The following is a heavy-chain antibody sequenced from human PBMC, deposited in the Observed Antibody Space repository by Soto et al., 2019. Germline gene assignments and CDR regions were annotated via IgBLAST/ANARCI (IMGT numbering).Heavy chain of an antibody. J-gene: IGHJ6*02. CDR1: GGTFSSYA. V-gene: IGHV1-69*13. Sequence: VASVKVSCKASGGTFSSYAISWVRQAPGQGLEWMGGIIPIFGTANYAQKFQGRVTITADESTSTAYMELSSLRSEDTAVYYCARGRRIAAAGIYYYYYGMDVWGQGTTVT. CDR3: ARGRRIAAAGIYYYYYGMDV. D-gene: IGHD6-13*01. CDR2: IIPIFGTA.